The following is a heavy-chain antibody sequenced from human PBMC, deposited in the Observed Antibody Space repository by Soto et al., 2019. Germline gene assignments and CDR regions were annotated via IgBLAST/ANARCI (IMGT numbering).Heavy chain of an antibody. CDR3: ARGPTVTTWGGMDV. Sequence: QVQLQQWGAGLLKPSETLSLTCAVYGGSFSGYYWSWIRQPPGKGLEWIGEINHSGSTNYNPSLKLRVTXXVXTXXNQFSLKLSSVTAADTAVYYCARGPTVTTWGGMDVWGQGTTVTVSS. J-gene: IGHJ6*02. V-gene: IGHV4-34*01. D-gene: IGHD4-17*01. CDR1: GGSFSGYY. CDR2: INHSGST.